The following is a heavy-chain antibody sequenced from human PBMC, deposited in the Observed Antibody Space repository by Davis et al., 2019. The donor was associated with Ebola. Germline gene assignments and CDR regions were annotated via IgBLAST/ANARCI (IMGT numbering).Heavy chain of an antibody. D-gene: IGHD1-14*01. V-gene: IGHV3-7*01. CDR3: ARGEGGATEPLDY. CDR1: GFTFSSYW. J-gene: IGHJ4*02. CDR2: IKQDGSEK. Sequence: PGGSLRLSCAASGFTFSSYWMSWVRQAPGKGLEWVANIKQDGSEKYYVDSVKGRFTISRDNAKNSLYLQMNSLRAEDTAVYYCARGEGGATEPLDYWGQGTLVTVSS.